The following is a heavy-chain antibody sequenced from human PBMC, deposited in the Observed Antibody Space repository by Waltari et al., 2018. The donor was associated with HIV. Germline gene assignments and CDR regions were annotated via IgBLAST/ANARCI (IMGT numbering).Heavy chain of an antibody. CDR2: IYYSGIT. D-gene: IGHD3-22*01. V-gene: IGHV4-59*01. J-gene: IGHJ4*02. CDR3: ARSYYDSSGYHLFDY. Sequence: QVQLQESGPGLVKPSETLSLTCTVSGGSISSYYWSWIRQPPGKGLELIGYIYYSGITNYNPSLASRVTISVDTSKNQFSLKLTSVTAADTAVYYCARSYYDSSGYHLFDYWGQGTLVTVSS. CDR1: GGSISSYY.